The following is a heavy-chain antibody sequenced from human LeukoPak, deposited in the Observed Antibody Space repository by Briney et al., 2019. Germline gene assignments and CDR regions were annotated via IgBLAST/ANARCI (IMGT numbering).Heavy chain of an antibody. Sequence: SETLSLTCAVYGGSFSGYYWSWIRQPPGKGLEWIGYIYYSGSTNYNPSLKSRVTISVDTSKNQFSLKLSSVTAADTAVYYCARALYYYDSLDYWGQGTLVTVSS. CDR2: IYYSGST. V-gene: IGHV4-59*01. CDR1: GGSFSGYY. J-gene: IGHJ4*02. CDR3: ARALYYYDSLDY. D-gene: IGHD3-22*01.